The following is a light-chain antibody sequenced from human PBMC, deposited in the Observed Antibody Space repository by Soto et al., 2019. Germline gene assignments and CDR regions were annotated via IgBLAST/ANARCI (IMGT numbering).Light chain of an antibody. J-gene: IGLJ2*01. V-gene: IGLV1-44*01. CDR3: AASDGSLNGWV. CDR2: SND. CDR1: SSNIGSNT. Sequence: QSVLTQAPSASGTPGQRVTISCSGSSSNIGSNTVSWYQQVPGMAPKLLIYSNDQRPSGVPDRFSGSKSGTSASLAIGGLQSEDEADYYCAASDGSLNGWVFGGGTKLTVL.